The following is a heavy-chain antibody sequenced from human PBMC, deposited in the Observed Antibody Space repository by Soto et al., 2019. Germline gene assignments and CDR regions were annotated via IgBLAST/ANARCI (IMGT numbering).Heavy chain of an antibody. CDR2: ISSSSSTI. D-gene: IGHD3-10*01. V-gene: IGHV3-48*02. J-gene: IGHJ6*04. CDR1: GFTFSTYS. Sequence: VGSLRLSCAASGFTFSTYSMNWVRQAPGKGLEWVSYISSSSSTIYYADSVKGRFTISRDNAKNSLYLQMNNLRDEDTAVYYCARDLLYYGSGSLFNRRAYYYYGMDVWGEGTTVTVSS. CDR3: ARDLLYYGSGSLFNRRAYYYYGMDV.